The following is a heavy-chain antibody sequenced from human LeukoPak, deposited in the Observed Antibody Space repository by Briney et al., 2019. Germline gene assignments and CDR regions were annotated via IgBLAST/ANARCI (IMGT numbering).Heavy chain of an antibody. D-gene: IGHD4-23*01. Sequence: SETLSLTCAVYGGSFSGNYWSWIRQPPGKGLEWIGEINHSGSTNYNPSLKSRVTISVDTSKNQFSLKLSSVTAADTAVYYCASRYGGNSNWFDPWGQGTLVTVSS. V-gene: IGHV4-34*01. CDR3: ASRYGGNSNWFDP. CDR2: INHSGST. J-gene: IGHJ5*02. CDR1: GGSFSGNY.